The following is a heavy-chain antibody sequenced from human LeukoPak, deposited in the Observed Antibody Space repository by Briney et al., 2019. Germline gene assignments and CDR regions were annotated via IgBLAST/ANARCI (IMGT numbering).Heavy chain of an antibody. Sequence: SETLSLTCAAYGGSFSGYYWSWIRQPPGKGLEWVGEINHSGSTNYNPSLKSRVTISVDTSKNQFSLKLSSVTAADTAVYYCARDGPRLAAGISPSANWIFDYWGQGTLVTVSS. CDR3: ARDGPRLAAGISPSANWIFDY. D-gene: IGHD6-13*01. J-gene: IGHJ4*02. V-gene: IGHV4-34*01. CDR1: GGSFSGYY. CDR2: INHSGST.